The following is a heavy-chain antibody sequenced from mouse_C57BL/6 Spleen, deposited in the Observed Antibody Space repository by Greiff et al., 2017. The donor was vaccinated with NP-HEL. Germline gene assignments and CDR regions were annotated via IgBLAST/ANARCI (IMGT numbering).Heavy chain of an antibody. J-gene: IGHJ4*01. Sequence: VQLQQSGPELVKPGASVKIPCKASGYTFTDYNMDWVKQSHGKSLEWIGDINPNNGGTIYNQKFKGKATLTVDKSSSTAYMELRSLTSEDTAVYYCARDYYGSSAMDYWGQGTSVTVSS. CDR2: INPNNGGT. CDR3: ARDYYGSSAMDY. V-gene: IGHV1-18*01. D-gene: IGHD1-1*01. CDR1: GYTFTDYN.